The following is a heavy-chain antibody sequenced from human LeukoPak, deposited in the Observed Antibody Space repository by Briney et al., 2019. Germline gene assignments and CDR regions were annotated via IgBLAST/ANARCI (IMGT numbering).Heavy chain of an antibody. Sequence: GESLKIPCKGSGYSFTSYWIGWVRQMPGKGGEGRGIIYPGDSDTRYSPSFQGQVTISADKSISTAYLQWSSLKASDTAMYYCARHYGDYEGWFDPWGQGTLVTVSS. CDR3: ARHYGDYEGWFDP. CDR2: IYPGDSDT. J-gene: IGHJ5*02. CDR1: GYSFTSYW. V-gene: IGHV5-51*01. D-gene: IGHD4-17*01.